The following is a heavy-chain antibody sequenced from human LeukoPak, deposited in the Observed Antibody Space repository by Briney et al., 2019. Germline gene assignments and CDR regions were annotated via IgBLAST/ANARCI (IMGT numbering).Heavy chain of an antibody. CDR1: GLTLSSYA. Sequence: PGGSLRLSCAASGLTLSSYAMSWVRQAPGKGLEWVSAISDTGNTYHADSVKGRFTISRGSSKNTLFLQMNRLRPEDAAVYYCAKAPVTTCRGAFCYPFDYWGLGTLVTVSS. CDR2: ISDTGNT. J-gene: IGHJ4*02. V-gene: IGHV3-23*01. D-gene: IGHD2-15*01. CDR3: AKAPVTTCRGAFCYPFDY.